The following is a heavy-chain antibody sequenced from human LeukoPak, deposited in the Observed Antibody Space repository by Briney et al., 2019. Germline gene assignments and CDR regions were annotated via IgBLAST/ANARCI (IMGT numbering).Heavy chain of an antibody. V-gene: IGHV5-51*01. D-gene: IGHD2-15*01. CDR1: GYSFTNYW. J-gene: IGHJ4*02. Sequence: GESLKISCKGSGYSFTNYWIGWVRQMPGKGLEWMAIIYPGDSDTRYSPSFQGQVTISADKSISTAYLQWSSLKASDTAMYYCARPKNYKNGGGYYFDYWGQETLVTASS. CDR2: IYPGDSDT. CDR3: ARPKNYKNGGGYYFDY.